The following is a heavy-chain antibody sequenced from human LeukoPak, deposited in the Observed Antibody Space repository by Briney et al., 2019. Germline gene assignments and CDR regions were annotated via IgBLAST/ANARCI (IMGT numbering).Heavy chain of an antibody. CDR1: GFTLSDDY. CDR3: VRDKEGAHYYP. Sequence: PGGSLRLSCAASGFTLSDDYMDWVRQAPGKGLGWIGLIRNKARSNTTDYAASVKGRFTVSRDDSTKSLYRQLNSLKTQDTTVYFCVRDKEGAHYYPWGQGTMVTVSS. J-gene: IGHJ3*01. D-gene: IGHD3-22*01. V-gene: IGHV3-72*01. CDR2: IRNKARSNTT.